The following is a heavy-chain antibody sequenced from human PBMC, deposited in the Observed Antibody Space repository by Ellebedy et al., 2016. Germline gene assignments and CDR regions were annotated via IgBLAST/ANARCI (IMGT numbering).Heavy chain of an antibody. V-gene: IGHV4-39*07. CDR3: ASRRQNYGVDV. Sequence: SETLSLTXTVSGGSINRSPYYWGWIRQPPGKGLEWIGTIFYSGTTYYNPSLKSRVSISLDTSKNQFSLRLSSVTAADTAVYYCASRRQNYGVDVWGQGTTVTVSS. J-gene: IGHJ6*02. CDR1: GGSINRSPYY. CDR2: IFYSGTT.